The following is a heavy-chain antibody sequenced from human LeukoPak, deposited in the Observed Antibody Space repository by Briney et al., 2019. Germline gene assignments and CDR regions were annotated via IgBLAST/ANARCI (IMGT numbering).Heavy chain of an antibody. CDR3: ARADRLHGGPYLIGP. V-gene: IGHV1-2*02. J-gene: IGHJ5*02. Sequence: APVKVSCKTSGYSFTDYYMHWVRQAPGQGLEWMGWINPNSGGTSSAQKFQGRVTMTRDTSITTVYMEVSWLTSDDTAIYYCARADRLHGGPYLIGPWGQGTLVTVSS. CDR2: INPNSGGT. CDR1: GYSFTDYY. D-gene: IGHD2-21*01.